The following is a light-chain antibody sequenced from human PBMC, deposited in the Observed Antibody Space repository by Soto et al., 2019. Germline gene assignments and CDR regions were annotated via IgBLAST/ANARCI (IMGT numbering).Light chain of an antibody. CDR2: GAS. Sequence: EIVLTQSPVTLSLSPGERATLSCRASQSVSSSYLAWYQQKPGQAPRLLIYGASSRATGIPDRFSGSGSGTDFTLTISRLETEDFTVYYCQQFSTWTFGQGTKVDIK. J-gene: IGKJ1*01. V-gene: IGKV3-20*01. CDR3: QQFSTWT. CDR1: QSVSSSY.